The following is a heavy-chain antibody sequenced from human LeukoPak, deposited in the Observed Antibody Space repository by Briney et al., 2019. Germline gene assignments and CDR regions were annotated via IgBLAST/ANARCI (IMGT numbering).Heavy chain of an antibody. J-gene: IGHJ5*02. CDR1: GFTFSSYE. Sequence: GGSLRLSGAASGFTFSSYEMNWVRQAPGKGLEWVSYISSSGSTIYYADSVKGRFTISRDNAKNSLYLQMNSLRAEDTAVYYCAGSLRYFDWFGFSWGQGTLVTVSS. V-gene: IGHV3-48*03. CDR2: ISSSGSTI. CDR3: AGSLRYFDWFGFS. D-gene: IGHD3-9*01.